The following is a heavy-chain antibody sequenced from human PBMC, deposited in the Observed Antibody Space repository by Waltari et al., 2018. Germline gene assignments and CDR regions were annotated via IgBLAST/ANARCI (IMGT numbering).Heavy chain of an antibody. CDR3: ARHLYSIDYLELGN. D-gene: IGHD3-22*01. CDR2: ISDSGVIT. V-gene: IGHV3-23*01. CDR1: GFNFISYA. Sequence: EVHLLEAGGGLAQPGGSLRRSCAASGFNFISYAMSWVRQAPGKVLEWVSGISDSGVITKYADSVKGRFTVSRDNSKNTVFLQLNSLRAEDTAIYYCARHLYSIDYLELGNWGQGTLVTASS. J-gene: IGHJ4*02.